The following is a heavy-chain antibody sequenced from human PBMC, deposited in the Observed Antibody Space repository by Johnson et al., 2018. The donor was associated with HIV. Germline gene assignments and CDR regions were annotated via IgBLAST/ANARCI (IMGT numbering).Heavy chain of an antibody. J-gene: IGHJ3*02. CDR3: ARRINYDSSGVYLGDAFDI. CDR1: GFTVSSNY. CDR2: IYSGGST. V-gene: IGHV3-66*04. D-gene: IGHD3-22*01. Sequence: EMQLVESGGGLVQPGGSLRLSCAASGFTVSSNYMSWVRQAPGKGLEWVSVIYSGGSTYYADSVKGRFTISRDNSKNTLYLQMNSLRAEDTALYYCARRINYDSSGVYLGDAFDIWGQGTMVTVSS.